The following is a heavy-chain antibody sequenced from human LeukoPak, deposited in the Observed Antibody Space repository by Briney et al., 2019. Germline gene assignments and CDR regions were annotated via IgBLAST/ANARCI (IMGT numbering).Heavy chain of an antibody. D-gene: IGHD4/OR15-4a*01. CDR3: ARDGLTVGDY. V-gene: IGHV3-21*01. CDR1: GFTFSSYA. CDR2: ISISGYTT. Sequence: GGSLRLSCAASGFTFSSYAMSWVRQAPGKGLEWVSSISISGYTTYYADSVKGRFTISRDNAKNSLYLQMNSLRAEDTAVYYCARDGLTVGDYWGQGTLVTVSS. J-gene: IGHJ4*02.